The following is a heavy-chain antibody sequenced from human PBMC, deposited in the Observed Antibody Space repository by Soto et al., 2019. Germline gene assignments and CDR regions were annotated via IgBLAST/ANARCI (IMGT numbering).Heavy chain of an antibody. V-gene: IGHV3-21*04. CDR2: ISSSGTYI. CDR1: GFPFGIYT. CDR3: ARSRYTGTYPGRFLDY. Sequence: VVSLRLSCETSGFPFGIYTMNWVRQAPGKGLEWVSSISSSGTYIDYADSVEGRFAISRDDAKNSVFLEMHSLRAEDTAMYFCARSRYTGTYPGRFLDYWGQGSLVTVSS. J-gene: IGHJ4*02. D-gene: IGHD1-26*01.